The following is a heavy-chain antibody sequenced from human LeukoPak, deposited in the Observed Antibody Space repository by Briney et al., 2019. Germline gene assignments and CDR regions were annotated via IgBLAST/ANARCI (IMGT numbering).Heavy chain of an antibody. D-gene: IGHD3-3*01. J-gene: IGHJ4*01. Sequence: SETLSLTCTVSGGSISSGGYYWTWIRQPPGKGLEWIGYMSQTGSTYYNPSLKSRVTISVDTSKSQSSLKLTSVTAADTAVYYCARDWSGPYYFDHWGQGILVTVSS. V-gene: IGHV4-31*03. CDR3: ARDWSGPYYFDH. CDR2: MSQTGST. CDR1: GGSISSGGYY.